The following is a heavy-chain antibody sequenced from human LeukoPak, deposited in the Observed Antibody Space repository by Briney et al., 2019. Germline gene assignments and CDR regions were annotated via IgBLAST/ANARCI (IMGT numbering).Heavy chain of an antibody. D-gene: IGHD3-22*01. Sequence: SETLSLTCTVSGGSISSYYWSWIRQPAGKGLEWIGRIYTSGSTNYNPSLKSRVTISVDTSKNQFSLKLSSVTAADTAVYYCAREPYYYDSSGYFEGWGQGTLVTVSS. CDR2: IYTSGST. J-gene: IGHJ4*02. V-gene: IGHV4-4*07. CDR3: AREPYYYDSSGYFEG. CDR1: GGSISSYY.